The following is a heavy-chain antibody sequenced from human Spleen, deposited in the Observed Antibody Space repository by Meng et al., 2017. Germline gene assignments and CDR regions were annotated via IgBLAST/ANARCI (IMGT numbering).Heavy chain of an antibody. D-gene: IGHD4-23*01. CDR3: ARDSLDYGGISDLEY. Sequence: QLVQPWGEGMMTASSTQFFDNASGYSFPGDYMHGVLQEPGEGLEWMRGISPNSGGTTCAQKFQGRVTMTGDTSISKAYMELSRVTADDTAVYYCARDSLDYGGISDLEYWGQGTLVTVSS. CDR1: GYSFPGDY. J-gene: IGHJ4*02. V-gene: IGHV1-2*02. CDR2: ISPNSGGT.